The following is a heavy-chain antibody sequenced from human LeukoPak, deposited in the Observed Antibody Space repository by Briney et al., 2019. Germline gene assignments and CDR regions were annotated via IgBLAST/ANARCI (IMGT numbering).Heavy chain of an antibody. J-gene: IGHJ4*02. CDR2: INHSGST. D-gene: IGHD6-13*01. CDR1: GGSFGGYY. Sequence: PSETLSLTCAVYGGSFGGYYWSWIRQPPGKGLEWIGEINHSGSTNYNPSLKSRVTISVDTSKNQFPLKLSSVTAADTAVYYCARKAAAGIIRYFDYWGQGTLVTVSS. V-gene: IGHV4-34*01. CDR3: ARKAAAGIIRYFDY.